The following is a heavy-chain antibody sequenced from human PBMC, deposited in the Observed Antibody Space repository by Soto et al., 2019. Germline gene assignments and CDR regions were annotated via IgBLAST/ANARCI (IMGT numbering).Heavy chain of an antibody. J-gene: IGHJ4*02. CDR2: VNPIVSMS. CDR3: AASYGSGYRAFDY. Sequence: QVQLVQSGAEVKKPGSSVKVSCKASGDTFSFYTINWVRQAPGLGLEWMGRVNPIVSMSNYAQKFQGRVTIPADKSPNPAYMQLSSLRSEDTAIYYCAASYGSGYRAFDYWGQGALVTVSS. CDR1: GDTFSFYT. V-gene: IGHV1-69*02. D-gene: IGHD3-10*01.